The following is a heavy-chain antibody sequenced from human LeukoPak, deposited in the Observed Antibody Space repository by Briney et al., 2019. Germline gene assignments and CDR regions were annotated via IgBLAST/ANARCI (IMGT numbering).Heavy chain of an antibody. Sequence: SETLSLTGTVSGGSISSSSYYWGWIRQPPGKGLEWIGSIYYSGSTYSNPSLKSRVTISVDTSKNQFSLKLSSVTAADTAVYYCATCPNYDYVWGTPYAFDIWGQGTMVTVSS. CDR1: GGSISSSSYY. J-gene: IGHJ3*02. CDR3: ATCPNYDYVWGTPYAFDI. V-gene: IGHV4-39*01. CDR2: IYYSGST. D-gene: IGHD3-16*01.